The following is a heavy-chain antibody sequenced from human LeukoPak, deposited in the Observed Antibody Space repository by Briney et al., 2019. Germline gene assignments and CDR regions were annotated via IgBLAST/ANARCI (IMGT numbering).Heavy chain of an antibody. CDR2: ISYDGSNK. Sequence: GGSLRLSCAASGFTFSDYALRWVRQAPGKELEWVAVISYDGSNKYYADSVKGRFTISRDNSKNTLYLQMNSLRAEDTAVYYCAKGRGFDVYCRAGSCSTFDPWGQGTLVTVSS. CDR3: AKGRGFDVYCRAGSCSTFDP. V-gene: IGHV3-30*01. D-gene: IGHD2-15*01. CDR1: GFTFSDYA. J-gene: IGHJ5*02.